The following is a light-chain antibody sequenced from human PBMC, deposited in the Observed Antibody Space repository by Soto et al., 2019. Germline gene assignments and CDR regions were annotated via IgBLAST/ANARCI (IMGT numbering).Light chain of an antibody. Sequence: EIVMTQSPATLSVSPGGRATLSCRASQSIRSNLAWYQQKPGQAPRLLIYGASTRATGIPARFSGSGSGTEFTLTISSLQSEDSAVYYCQQYDNWWTFGQGTKVEIK. V-gene: IGKV3-15*01. J-gene: IGKJ1*01. CDR1: QSIRSN. CDR3: QQYDNWWT. CDR2: GAS.